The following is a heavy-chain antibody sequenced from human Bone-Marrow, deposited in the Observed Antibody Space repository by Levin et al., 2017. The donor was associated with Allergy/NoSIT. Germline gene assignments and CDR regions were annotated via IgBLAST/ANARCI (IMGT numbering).Heavy chain of an antibody. CDR1: GGSISSYY. CDR3: ARDRCSGGSCYSPLGDYYDSSGYYSAFDI. CDR2: IYYSGST. J-gene: IGHJ3*02. Sequence: SQTLSLTCTVSGGSISSYYWSWIRQPPGKGLEWIGYIYYSGSTNYNPSLKSRVTISVDTSKNQFSLKLSSVTAADTAVYYCARDRCSGGSCYSPLGDYYDSSGYYSAFDIWGQGTMVTVSS. V-gene: IGHV4-59*01. D-gene: IGHD3-22*01.